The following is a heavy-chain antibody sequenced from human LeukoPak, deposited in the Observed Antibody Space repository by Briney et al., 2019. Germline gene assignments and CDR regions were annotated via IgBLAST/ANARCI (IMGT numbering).Heavy chain of an antibody. Sequence: SVKVSCKASGGTFSSYAISWVRQAPGQGLEWMGGIIPIFGTANYAQKFQGRVTMTRNTSISTAYMELSSLRSEDTAVYYCARTMLLHSGSSLGYWGQGTLVTVSS. CDR1: GGTFSSYA. CDR3: ARTMLLHSGSSLGY. D-gene: IGHD1-26*01. V-gene: IGHV1-69*05. J-gene: IGHJ4*02. CDR2: IIPIFGTA.